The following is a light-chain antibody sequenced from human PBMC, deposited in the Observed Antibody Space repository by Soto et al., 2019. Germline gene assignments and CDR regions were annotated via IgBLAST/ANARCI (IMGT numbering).Light chain of an antibody. J-gene: IGKJ3*01. Sequence: DIQMTQSPSSLSASVGDRVTITCRASQGISNYLAWYQQKPGKVPKLLIYAASTLQSGVPSRFSGSGSGTDFTLTISSLQPEDVGTYYCQKYNSAPPLATFGPGTKVDIK. V-gene: IGKV1-27*01. CDR3: QKYNSAPPLAT. CDR1: QGISNY. CDR2: AAS.